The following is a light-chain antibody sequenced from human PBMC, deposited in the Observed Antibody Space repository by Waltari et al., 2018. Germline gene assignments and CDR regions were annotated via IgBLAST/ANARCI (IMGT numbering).Light chain of an antibody. CDR1: NIGTKS. CDR3: QVWDSITVV. Sequence: SYILTQPPSVSVAPGQTARVTCGGNNIGTKSVHWYQQKPGQAPVPVFPVDRDRPSGTPELLSGSTSGNTATLTISRVEVEDEADYYCQVWDSITVVFGGGTKLIVL. J-gene: IGLJ2*01. CDR2: VDR. V-gene: IGLV3-21*02.